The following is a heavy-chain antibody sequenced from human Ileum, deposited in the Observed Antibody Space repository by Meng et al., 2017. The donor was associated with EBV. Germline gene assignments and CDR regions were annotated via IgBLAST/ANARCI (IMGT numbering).Heavy chain of an antibody. CDR2: IYHHGTT. D-gene: IGHD3-22*01. CDR1: GVSIISSKW. V-gene: IGHV4-4*02. CDR3: ARLDSSGYYFGGWFDP. J-gene: IGHJ5*02. Sequence: QVQLQESDPRVVKPSGTVSLPCAVSGVSIISSKWWSWVRQSPGTGLEWIGEIYHHGTTNYNPSLKSRVTISVDTSKNKFFLNLTSLTAADTAVYYCARLDSSGYYFGGWFDPWGQGILVTVSS.